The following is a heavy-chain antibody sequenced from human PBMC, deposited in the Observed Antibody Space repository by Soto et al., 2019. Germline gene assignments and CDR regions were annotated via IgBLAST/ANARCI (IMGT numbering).Heavy chain of an antibody. Sequence: LILSCAASGFTFSSYEMNWVRQAPGKGLEWVSYISSSGSTIYYADSVKGRFTISRDNAKNSLYLQMNSLRAEDTAVYYCASHSVIPYGMDVWGQGTTVTVSS. CDR3: ASHSVIPYGMDV. V-gene: IGHV3-48*03. CDR1: GFTFSSYE. CDR2: ISSSGSTI. D-gene: IGHD2-21*01. J-gene: IGHJ6*02.